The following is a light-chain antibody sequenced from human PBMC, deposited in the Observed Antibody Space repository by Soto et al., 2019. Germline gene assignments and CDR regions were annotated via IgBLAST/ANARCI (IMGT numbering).Light chain of an antibody. CDR2: DVN. CDR1: SNDVGRFDY. Sequence: QSALTQPRSVSGSPGQSVTISCTGTSNDVGRFDYVSWYQQHPGKAPKVIIYDVNERPSGVPNRFSGSKSGNTASLTISGLQADDEADYYCCSYAGSSTPYGFGTGTKRTVL. J-gene: IGLJ1*01. CDR3: CSYAGSSTPYG. V-gene: IGLV2-11*01.